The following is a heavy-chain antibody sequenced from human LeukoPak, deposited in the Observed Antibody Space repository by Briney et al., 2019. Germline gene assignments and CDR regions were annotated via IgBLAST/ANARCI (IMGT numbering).Heavy chain of an antibody. D-gene: IGHD3-10*01. CDR3: ARYGLRGCRNGNWYTSFFYYGMDL. CDR1: GCLFRDYW. CDR2: IFPADSDI. V-gene: IGHV5-51*01. J-gene: IGHJ6*02. Sequence: GESLKISCQGSGCLFRDYWIVWVRQLPGKDLERMGIIFPADSDIKYSPSFQGQVTISSDESLSTAYLQWSNLTASDTAIYYCARYGLRGCRNGNWYTSFFYYGMDLWGQGTAVTVSS.